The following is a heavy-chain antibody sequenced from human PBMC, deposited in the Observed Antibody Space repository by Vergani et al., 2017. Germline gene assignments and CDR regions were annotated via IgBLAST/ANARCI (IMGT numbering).Heavy chain of an antibody. CDR1: GDSVSSNSAA. J-gene: IGHJ6*02. V-gene: IGHV6-1*01. CDR3: ARVTRSYYYGSVSYYYYYDGMDV. CDR2: TYYRSTWYN. D-gene: IGHD3-10*01. Sequence: QVQLQQSGPGLVKPSQTLSLTCAISGDSVSSNSAAWNWIRQSPSRGLEWLGRTYYRSTWYNDYAVSVKSRITINPDTSKNEFSLQLNSVTPEDTAVYYCARVTRSYYYGSVSYYYYYDGMDVWGQGTTVTGSS.